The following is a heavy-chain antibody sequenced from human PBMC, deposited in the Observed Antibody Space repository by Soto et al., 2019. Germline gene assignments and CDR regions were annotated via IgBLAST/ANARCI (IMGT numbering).Heavy chain of an antibody. Sequence: EVQLVESGGGLVKPGGSLRLYCAASGFTFSSYSMNWVRQAPGKGLEWVSSISSSSSYIYYADSVKGRFTISRDNAKNSLYLQMNSLRAEDTAVYYCARDVVGATPSGYWGQGTLVTVSS. J-gene: IGHJ4*02. V-gene: IGHV3-21*01. CDR1: GFTFSSYS. CDR3: ARDVVGATPSGY. CDR2: ISSSSSYI. D-gene: IGHD2-15*01.